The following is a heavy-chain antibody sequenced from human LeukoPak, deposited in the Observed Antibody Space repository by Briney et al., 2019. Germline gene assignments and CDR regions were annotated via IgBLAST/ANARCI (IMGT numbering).Heavy chain of an antibody. V-gene: IGHV3-48*01. J-gene: IGHJ4*02. CDR2: IIISSSTI. Sequence: GGPLRLSCAASGFTFSNYNMNWVRQAPGKGLEWVSYIIISSSTIYYADSVKGRFTISRDNAKDSLYLQMNSLRAEDTAVYYCARGDFDYCGQGTLVTVSS. CDR1: GFTFSNYN. CDR3: ARGDFDY.